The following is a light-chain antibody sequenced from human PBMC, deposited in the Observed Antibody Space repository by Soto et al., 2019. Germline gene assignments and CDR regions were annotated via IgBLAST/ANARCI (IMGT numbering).Light chain of an antibody. CDR2: GAS. V-gene: IGKV3-20*01. CDR3: QQYGSSPLT. CDR1: QSVSSSY. J-gene: IGKJ4*01. Sequence: EVVLTQSPGTLSLSPGEGATLSCRASQSVSSSYLAWYQQKAGQAPRLLIFGASSRASGIPDRFSGSGSGTDFTLTISRLEPEDFATYYCQQYGSSPLTFGGGTKVEIK.